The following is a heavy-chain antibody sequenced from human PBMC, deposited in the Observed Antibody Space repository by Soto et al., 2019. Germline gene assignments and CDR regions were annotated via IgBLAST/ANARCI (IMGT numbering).Heavy chain of an antibody. CDR3: ARVAGRGFRGHSVRIQLWYHKGPCDP. Sequence: QVQLQESGPGLVKPSGTLSLTCAVSGGSISNSNWWSWVRQPPGKGLEWIGEIYPSGSTNSNPSLKSRVTLSVDESKNQFSLKLSSVTAAATAVYDCARVAGRGFRGHSVRIQLWYHKGPCDPGGQGTLVTVSS. CDR1: GGSISNSNW. D-gene: IGHD5-18*01. CDR2: IYPSGST. J-gene: IGHJ5*02. V-gene: IGHV4-4*02.